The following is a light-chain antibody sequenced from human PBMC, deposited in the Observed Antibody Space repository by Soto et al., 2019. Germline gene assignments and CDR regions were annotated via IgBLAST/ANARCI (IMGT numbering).Light chain of an antibody. CDR3: QQSYSTPST. V-gene: IGKV1-39*01. Sequence: DIPMTQSPSSLSASVGDRVTITCRASQSISSYLNWYQQKPGKAPKLLIYAASSLQSGVPSRFSGSGSGTDFTLTISSLQPEECATYYCQQSYSTPSTFGHGTKVELK. J-gene: IGKJ1*01. CDR2: AAS. CDR1: QSISSY.